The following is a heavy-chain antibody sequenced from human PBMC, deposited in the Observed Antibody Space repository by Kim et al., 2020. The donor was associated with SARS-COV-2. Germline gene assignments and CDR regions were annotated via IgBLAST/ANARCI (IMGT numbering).Heavy chain of an antibody. CDR3: TTPKVGYCSGGSCYGGDY. CDR2: IKSKTEGGTT. V-gene: IGHV3-15*01. J-gene: IGHJ4*02. Sequence: GGSLRLSCAASGFTFSNAWMSWVRQAPGKGLEWVGRIKSKTEGGTTDYAAPVKGRFTISRDDSKNTLYLQMNSLKTEDTAVYYCTTPKVGYCSGGSCYGGDYWGQGTLVTVSS. CDR1: GFTFSNAW. D-gene: IGHD2-15*01.